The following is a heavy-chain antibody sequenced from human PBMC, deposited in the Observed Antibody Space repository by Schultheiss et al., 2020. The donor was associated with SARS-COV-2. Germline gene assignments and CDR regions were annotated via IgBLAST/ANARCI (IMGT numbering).Heavy chain of an antibody. J-gene: IGHJ4*02. CDR3: ARQGSSSPPFDY. D-gene: IGHD6-6*01. V-gene: IGHV4-59*08. Sequence: SETLSLTCTVSGGSISSYYWSWIRQPPGKGLEWIGYIYYSGSTNYNPSLKSRVTISVDTSKNQFSLKVNSVTAADTAVYYCARQGSSSPPFDYWGQGTLVTVSS. CDR1: GGSISSYY. CDR2: IYYSGST.